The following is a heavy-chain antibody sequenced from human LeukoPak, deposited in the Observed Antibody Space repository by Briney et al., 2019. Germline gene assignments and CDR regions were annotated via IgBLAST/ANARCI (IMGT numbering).Heavy chain of an antibody. CDR3: ARHEGIGLWELSVDY. CDR1: GYSFTSYW. J-gene: IGHJ4*02. CDR2: IYPGDSDT. Sequence: GESLKISCKGSGYSFTSYWIGWVRQMPGKGLEWRGIIYPGDSDTRYSPSFQGQVTISADKSISTAYQQWSRLKASDTAMYYCARHEGIGLWELSVDYWGQGTLVTVSS. D-gene: IGHD3-16*02. V-gene: IGHV5-51*01.